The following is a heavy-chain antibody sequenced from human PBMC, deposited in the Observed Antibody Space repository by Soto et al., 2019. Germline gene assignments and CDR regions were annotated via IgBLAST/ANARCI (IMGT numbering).Heavy chain of an antibody. V-gene: IGHV4-4*07. D-gene: IGHD3-22*01. J-gene: IGHJ5*01. CDR1: GGSVSSYY. Sequence: LSLTCTVSGGSVSSYYWNWIRQPAGKGLEWIGRIYTSGITNYNPSLKSRVTMSVDTSKNQFSLRLNSVTAADTAVYYCVRMGYGPTDTSVYYLFDSWGQGTLVPVSS. CDR3: VRMGYGPTDTSVYYLFDS. CDR2: IYTSGIT.